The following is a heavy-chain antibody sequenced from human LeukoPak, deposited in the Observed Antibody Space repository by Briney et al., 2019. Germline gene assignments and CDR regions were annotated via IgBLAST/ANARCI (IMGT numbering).Heavy chain of an antibody. V-gene: IGHV3-74*01. Sequence: GGSLRLSCAASGFTFSTYWMHWVRQAPGKGLVWVSRINTDGSSTSYADSVKGRFTISRDNAKNTLYLQMNSLRAEDTAVYYCARDLEWYSSSWSFDYWGQGTLVTVSS. CDR1: GFTFSTYW. CDR3: ARDLEWYSSSWSFDY. CDR2: INTDGSST. J-gene: IGHJ4*02. D-gene: IGHD6-13*01.